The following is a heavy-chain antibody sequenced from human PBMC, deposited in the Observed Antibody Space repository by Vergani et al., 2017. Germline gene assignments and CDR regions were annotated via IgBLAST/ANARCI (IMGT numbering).Heavy chain of an antibody. Sequence: EVQLVESGGGLVQPGGSLRLSCAASGFTFSSYSMNWVRQAPGKGLEWVSYISSSIRTIYYADSVKGRFTISRDNAKNSLYLQMNSLRAEDTAVYYCARDTVGSFDYWGQGTLVTVSS. J-gene: IGHJ4*02. D-gene: IGHD4-23*01. CDR2: ISSSIRTI. CDR3: ARDTVGSFDY. CDR1: GFTFSSYS. V-gene: IGHV3-48*04.